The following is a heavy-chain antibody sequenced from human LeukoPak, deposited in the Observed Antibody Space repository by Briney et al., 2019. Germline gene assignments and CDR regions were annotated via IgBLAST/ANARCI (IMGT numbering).Heavy chain of an antibody. Sequence: PGGSLRLSCAASGFTLSIYEMNWVRQAPGKGLEWVANIKEDGSEKNYVDSVKGRFTISRDNAKNSLYLQMNSLRAEDTALYYWAGVRYMDVWGKGTTVTVSS. J-gene: IGHJ6*03. V-gene: IGHV3-7*01. CDR1: GFTLSIYE. CDR2: IKEDGSEK. CDR3: AGVRYMDV.